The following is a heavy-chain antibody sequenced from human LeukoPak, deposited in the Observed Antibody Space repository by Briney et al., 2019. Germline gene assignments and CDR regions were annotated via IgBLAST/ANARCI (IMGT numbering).Heavy chain of an antibody. J-gene: IGHJ4*02. CDR2: IYYSGST. CDR1: GGSISSSSYY. D-gene: IGHD3-22*01. V-gene: IGHV4-39*01. Sequence: PSETLSLACTVSGGSISSSSYYWGWIRQPPGKGPEWIGSIYYSGSTYYNPSLKSRVTISVDTSKNQFSLKLSSVTAADTAVYYCARYSYDSSGYFPLNFDYWGQGTLVTVSS. CDR3: ARYSYDSSGYFPLNFDY.